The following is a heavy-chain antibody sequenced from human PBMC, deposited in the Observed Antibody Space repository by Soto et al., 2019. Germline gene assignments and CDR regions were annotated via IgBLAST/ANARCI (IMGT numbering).Heavy chain of an antibody. D-gene: IGHD4-17*01. J-gene: IGHJ4*02. CDR3: GRVPSTETYAY. Sequence: PSETQSLTCAVYGGSFSGYYWSWIRQPPGKGLEWIGEINHSGSTNYNPSLKSRVTISVDTSKNQFSLKLSSVTAADTAVYYCGRVPSTETYAYWGQRTLVTVSS. CDR1: GGSFSGYY. V-gene: IGHV4-34*01. CDR2: INHSGST.